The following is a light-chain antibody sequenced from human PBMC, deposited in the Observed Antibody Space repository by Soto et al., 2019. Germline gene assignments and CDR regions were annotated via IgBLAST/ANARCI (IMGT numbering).Light chain of an antibody. J-gene: IGKJ1*01. V-gene: IGKV3-20*01. Sequence: EIVLTQSPGTLSLSPGERATLSCRASQSVSSSYLAWYQQKPGQAPRLLIYGASSRATGIPDRFSGSGSGTDVTLTISRLEPEDFAVYYCQQYEGTFGQGTKVQIK. CDR3: QQYEGT. CDR1: QSVSSSY. CDR2: GAS.